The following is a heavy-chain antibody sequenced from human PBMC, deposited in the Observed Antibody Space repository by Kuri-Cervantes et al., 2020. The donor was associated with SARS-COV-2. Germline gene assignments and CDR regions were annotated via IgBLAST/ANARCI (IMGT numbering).Heavy chain of an antibody. CDR3: ARDRGYSGTSYYYFDY. D-gene: IGHD1-26*01. V-gene: IGHV4-61*01. CDR1: GGSVSSGSYY. J-gene: IGHJ4*02. Sequence: GSLRLSCTVSGGSVSSGSYYWSWIRQPPGKGLEWIGYIYYSGSTNYNPSLKSRVTISVDTSKNQFSLKLSSVTAADTAVYFCARDRGYSGTSYYYFDYWGQGTLVTVSS. CDR2: IYYSGST.